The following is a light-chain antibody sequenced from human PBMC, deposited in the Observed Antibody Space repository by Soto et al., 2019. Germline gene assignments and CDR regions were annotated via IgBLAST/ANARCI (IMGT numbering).Light chain of an antibody. CDR3: QLYGSYMCT. Sequence: EIELTQFPGTLSLSPGERANLSCRASQSVSSRYLAWYQQKPGQAPRLLIYGASTRATGIPARFSGSGSGTDFILIISSLQSEDFAIYHCQLYGSYMCTFGQGTKVDIK. CDR1: QSVSSRY. V-gene: IGKV3-20*01. J-gene: IGKJ1*01. CDR2: GAS.